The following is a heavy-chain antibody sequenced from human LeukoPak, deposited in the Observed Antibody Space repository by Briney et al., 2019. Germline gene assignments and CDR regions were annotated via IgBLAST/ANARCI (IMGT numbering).Heavy chain of an antibody. J-gene: IGHJ4*02. Sequence: PSETLSLTCTVSGGSISSGGYYWSWIRQHPGKGLEWIGYIYYSGSTNYNPSLKSRVTISVDTSKNQFSLKLSSVTAADTAVYYCARGQLELFRGFGFGFDYWGQGTLVTVSS. D-gene: IGHD1-1*01. CDR1: GGSISSGGYY. V-gene: IGHV4-61*08. CDR2: IYYSGST. CDR3: ARGQLELFRGFGFGFDY.